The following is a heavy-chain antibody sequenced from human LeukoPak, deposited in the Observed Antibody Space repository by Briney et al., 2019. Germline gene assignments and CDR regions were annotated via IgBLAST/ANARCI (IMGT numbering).Heavy chain of an antibody. CDR1: GGSISSGGYY. D-gene: IGHD3-3*01. CDR2: IYYSGST. V-gene: IGHV4-31*03. CDR3: ARGLDYDFWRYGMDV. J-gene: IGHJ6*02. Sequence: PSETLSLTCTVSGGSISSGGYYWSWIRQHPGKGLEWIGYIYYSGSTYYNPSPKSRVTISVDTSKNQFSLKLSSVTAADTAVYYCARGLDYDFWRYGMDVWGQGTTVTVSS.